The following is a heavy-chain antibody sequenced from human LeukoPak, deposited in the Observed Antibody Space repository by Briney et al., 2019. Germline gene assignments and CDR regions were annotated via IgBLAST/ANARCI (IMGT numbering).Heavy chain of an antibody. J-gene: IGHJ3*02. D-gene: IGHD5-12*01. V-gene: IGHV3-30*02. CDR3: AKDGGFEWPRFFDI. CDR1: GFTFSSFG. CDR2: IRYDGSNK. Sequence: PGGSLRLSCAASGFTFSSFGMHWVRQAPGKGLEWVAFIRYDGSNKYYADSVKGRFTISRDNSKNTLYLQMNSLRVEDTAVYYCAKDGGFEWPRFFDIWGQGTMVTVSS.